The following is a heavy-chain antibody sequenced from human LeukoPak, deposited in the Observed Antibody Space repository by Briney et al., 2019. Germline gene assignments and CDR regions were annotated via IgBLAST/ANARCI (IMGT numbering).Heavy chain of an antibody. V-gene: IGHV4-59*01. CDR3: ARVDCSGGSCYSPMGAFDI. CDR2: IYYSGST. D-gene: IGHD2-15*01. CDR1: GRSISSYY. J-gene: IGHJ3*02. Sequence: PSETLSLICTVSGRSISSYYWSWIRQPPGKGLEWIGYIYYSGSTNYNPSLKSRVTISVDTSKNQFSLKLSSVTAADTAVYYCARVDCSGGSCYSPMGAFDIWGQGTMVTVSS.